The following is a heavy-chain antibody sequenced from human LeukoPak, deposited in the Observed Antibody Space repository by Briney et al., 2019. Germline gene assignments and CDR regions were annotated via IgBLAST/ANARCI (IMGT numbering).Heavy chain of an antibody. CDR3: ASTGGYAFDI. Sequence: SETLSLTCTVSGYSISSGYYWGWIRQPPEKGLEWIGSIYHSGSTYYNPSLKSRVTISVDRSKNQFSLKLSSVTAADTAVFYCASTGGYAFDIWGQGTMVTVSS. V-gene: IGHV4-38-2*02. CDR2: IYHSGST. J-gene: IGHJ3*02. D-gene: IGHD1-14*01. CDR1: GYSISSGYY.